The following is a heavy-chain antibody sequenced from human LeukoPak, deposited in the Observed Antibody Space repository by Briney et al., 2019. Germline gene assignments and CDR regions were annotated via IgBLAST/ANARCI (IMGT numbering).Heavy chain of an antibody. J-gene: IGHJ4*02. V-gene: IGHV4-34*01. CDR2: INHSGST. D-gene: IGHD5-24*01. Sequence: SETLSLTCAVYGGSFSGYYWSWVRQPPGKGLEWIGEINHSGSTYYNPSLKNRITISVDTSKNQFSLKLSSVTAADTAVYYCARDLGGYNFRYFDYWGQGTLVTVSS. CDR3: ARDLGGYNFRYFDY. CDR1: GGSFSGYY.